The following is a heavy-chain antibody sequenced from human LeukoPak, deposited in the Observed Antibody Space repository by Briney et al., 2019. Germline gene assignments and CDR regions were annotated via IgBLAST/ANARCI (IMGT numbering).Heavy chain of an antibody. CDR3: ASSVTGTTPRWFDP. D-gene: IGHD1-7*01. CDR2: IYHSGST. V-gene: IGHV4-39*07. Sequence: PSETLSLTCTVSGGSISSSSYYWGWIRQPPGKGLGWIGSIYHSGSTYYNPSLKSRVTISVDTSKNQFSLKLSSVTAADTAVYYCASSVTGTTPRWFDPWGQGTLVTVSS. CDR1: GGSISSSSYY. J-gene: IGHJ5*02.